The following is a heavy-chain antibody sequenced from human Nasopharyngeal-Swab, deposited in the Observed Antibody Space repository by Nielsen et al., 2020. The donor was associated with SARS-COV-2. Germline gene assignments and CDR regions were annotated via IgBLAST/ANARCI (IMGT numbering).Heavy chain of an antibody. CDR1: GGPISSYY. V-gene: IGHV4-59*01. Sequence: SETLSLTCTVSGGPISSYYWSWIRQPPGKGLEWIGYIYYSGSTNYNPSLKSRVTISVDTSKNQFSLKLSSVTAADTAVYYCARVGIDYYYYYMDVWGKGTTVTVSS. CDR3: ARVGIDYYYYYMDV. CDR2: IYYSGST. J-gene: IGHJ6*03.